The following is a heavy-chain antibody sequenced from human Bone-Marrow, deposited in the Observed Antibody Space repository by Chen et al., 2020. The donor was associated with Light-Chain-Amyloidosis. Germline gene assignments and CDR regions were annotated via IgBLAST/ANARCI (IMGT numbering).Heavy chain of an antibody. CDR3: VRQRRGIVWLPVY. D-gene: IGHD3-9*01. CDR1: SGSTSSDNYY. CDR2: IYFRGDT. V-gene: IGHV4-39*01. J-gene: IGHJ4*02. Sequence: QLQLQESGSGLVKTSETLSLTCTVASGSTSSDNYYWGWIRQPPGQVLEWIGSIYFRGDTYYRPSLRSRVTISVDTSKNQFSLILNSMTAADTAVYYCVRQRRGIVWLPVYWGQGTLFTVSS.